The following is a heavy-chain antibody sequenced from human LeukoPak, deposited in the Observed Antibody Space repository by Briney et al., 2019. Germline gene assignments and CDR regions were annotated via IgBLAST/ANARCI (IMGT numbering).Heavy chain of an antibody. V-gene: IGHV4-59*08. D-gene: IGHD2-15*01. CDR2: IYYSGST. Sequence: PSETLSLTCTVSGGSFSSYFWSWIRQPPGKGLEWIGYIYYSGSTHYNSSLKSRVTISVDTSKNQFSLKLNSVTAADTAVYYCARTLRWIVTATGRFQNWFDPWGQGTLVTVSS. CDR3: ARTLRWIVTATGRFQNWFDP. J-gene: IGHJ5*02. CDR1: GGSFSSYF.